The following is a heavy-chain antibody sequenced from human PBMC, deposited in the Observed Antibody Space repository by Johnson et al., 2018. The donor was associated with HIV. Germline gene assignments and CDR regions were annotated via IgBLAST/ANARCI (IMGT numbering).Heavy chain of an antibody. D-gene: IGHD6-19*01. CDR1: GFSFSSYG. CDR3: ARDGGWTDAFDI. Sequence: QVQLVESGGGVVQPGRSLRLSCAASGFSFSSYGMHWVRQAPGKGLAWVAVISYDGSKNSFADSVKGRFTVSRDNSKNTLHLQMNSLRPEDTAMYYCARDGGWTDAFDIWGQGTMVTVSS. J-gene: IGHJ3*02. V-gene: IGHV3-30*03. CDR2: ISYDGSKN.